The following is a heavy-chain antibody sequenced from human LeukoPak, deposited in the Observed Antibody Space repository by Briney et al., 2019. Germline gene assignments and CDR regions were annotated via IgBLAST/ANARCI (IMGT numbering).Heavy chain of an antibody. V-gene: IGHV3-30*02. D-gene: IGHD5-12*01. CDR2: IWKDGSHK. CDR3: ERDAGYSCYDYSFDY. J-gene: IGHJ4*02. CDR1: GFTFAYYA. Sequence: GGSLRLPCVASGFTFAYYAIHWVRKAHCKGLEWESYIWKDGSHKHYPDSVKGRFTTSRDNSKNTVYLQMNSLRAEDTAVYYCERDAGYSCYDYSFDYWGQGTLVTVSS.